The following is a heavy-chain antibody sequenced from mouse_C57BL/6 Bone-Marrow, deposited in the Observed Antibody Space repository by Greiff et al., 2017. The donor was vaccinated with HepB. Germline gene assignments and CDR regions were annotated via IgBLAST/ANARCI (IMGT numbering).Heavy chain of an antibody. J-gene: IGHJ4*01. V-gene: IGHV1-55*01. Sequence: VQLQQPGAELVKPGASVKMSCKASGYTFTSYWITWVKQRTGQGLEWIGDIYPGSGSTNYNEKFKGKATLTVDQSSSTAYMQLNSLTSEDSAVYYCARRSLYGSSFAMDYWGQGTSVTVSS. CDR3: ARRSLYGSSFAMDY. D-gene: IGHD1-1*01. CDR1: GYTFTSYW. CDR2: IYPGSGST.